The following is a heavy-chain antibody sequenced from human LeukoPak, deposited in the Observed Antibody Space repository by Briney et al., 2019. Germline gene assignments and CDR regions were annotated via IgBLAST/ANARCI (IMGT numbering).Heavy chain of an antibody. CDR1: GGSISSYY. CDR2: IYYSGST. CDR3: ARPSSGGSCRYWYFDL. D-gene: IGHD2-15*01. Sequence: SETLSLTCTVSGGSISSYYWSWIRQPPGKGLEWIGYIYYSGSTNYNPSLKSRVTISVDTSKNQFSLNLSSVTAADTAVYYCARPSSGGSCRYWYFDLWGRGTLVTVSS. V-gene: IGHV4-59*08. J-gene: IGHJ2*01.